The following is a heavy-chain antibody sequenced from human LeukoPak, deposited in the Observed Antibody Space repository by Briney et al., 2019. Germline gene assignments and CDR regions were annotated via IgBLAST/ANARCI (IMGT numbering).Heavy chain of an antibody. J-gene: IGHJ4*02. D-gene: IGHD4-23*01. CDR2: IYYSGST. CDR3: ARDRIDYGGNEAGFDY. CDR1: GDSIRSRSYY. V-gene: IGHV4-39*07. Sequence: SETLSLTCTVSGDSIRSRSYYWGWIRQPPGKGLEWIGSIYYSGSTYYNPSLKSRVTMSVDTSKNQFSLKLRSVTAADTAVYYCARDRIDYGGNEAGFDYWGQGALVTVSS.